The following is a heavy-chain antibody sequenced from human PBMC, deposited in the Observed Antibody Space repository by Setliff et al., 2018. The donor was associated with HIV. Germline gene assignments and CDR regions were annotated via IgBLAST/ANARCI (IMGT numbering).Heavy chain of an antibody. V-gene: IGHV1-69*05. D-gene: IGHD4-17*01. CDR2: ISPAFGTP. CDR1: GDTLSIHP. Sequence: SVKVSCKASGDTLSIHPISWVRQAPGRGLDWMGGISPAFGTPNYGQKFQGRVTITTDESTTTVFMELTGLTSEDTAVYYCAREGLLVTTVGGAYWSHGIDVWGQGTMVTVSS. CDR3: AREGLLVTTVGGAYWSHGIDV. J-gene: IGHJ6*02.